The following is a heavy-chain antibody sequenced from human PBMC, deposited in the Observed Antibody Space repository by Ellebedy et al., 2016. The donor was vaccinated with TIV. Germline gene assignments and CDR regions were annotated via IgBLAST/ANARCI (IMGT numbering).Heavy chain of an antibody. D-gene: IGHD3-3*01. Sequence: GESLKISCAASGFTVGRYAMSWVRQAPGKGLEWVSSINNRGNIYDAGSARGRFTISRDDSTNTLFLEMNSLRAEDTAVYFCARGPATIFGVVKPLDSWGQGTLVIVSS. CDR3: ARGPATIFGVVKPLDS. CDR2: INNRGNI. CDR1: GFTVGRYA. V-gene: IGHV3-69-1*01. J-gene: IGHJ4*02.